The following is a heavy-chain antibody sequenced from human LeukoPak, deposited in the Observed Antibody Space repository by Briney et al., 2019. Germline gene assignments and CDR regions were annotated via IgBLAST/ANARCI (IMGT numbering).Heavy chain of an antibody. CDR3: TRESGAFSPFGF. Sequence: PSGTLSLTCAVSGGSILTTNWWSWVRQPPGKGLEWIGEVHLSGASNYNPSLKSRVNMSIDKSKNQLSLDLTSVTAADTAIYYCTRESGAFSPFGFWGQGTLVTVSS. CDR2: VHLSGAS. V-gene: IGHV4-4*02. CDR1: GGSILTTNW. J-gene: IGHJ4*02. D-gene: IGHD1-26*01.